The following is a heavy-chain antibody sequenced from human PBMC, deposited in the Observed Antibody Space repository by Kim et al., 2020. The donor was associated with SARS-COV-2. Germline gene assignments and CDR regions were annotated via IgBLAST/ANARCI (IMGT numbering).Heavy chain of an antibody. D-gene: IGHD6-25*01. CDR2: IYSGRNT. CDR1: GFTVSSNY. J-gene: IGHJ6*02. CDR3: AKNGFLAAYYAMDV. Sequence: GGSLRLSCAASGFTVSSNYMSWVRQAPGKGLEWVSVIYSGRNTYYADSVKGLFTISRDNSKNTLYLQMNNLRVEDTAVYYCAKNGFLAAYYAMDVWGQGTTVTVSS. V-gene: IGHV3-53*01.